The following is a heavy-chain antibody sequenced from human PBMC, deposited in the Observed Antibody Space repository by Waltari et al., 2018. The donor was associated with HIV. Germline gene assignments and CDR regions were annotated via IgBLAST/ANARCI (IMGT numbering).Heavy chain of an antibody. V-gene: IGHV4-38-2*02. J-gene: IGHJ3*02. Sequence: QVQLQESGPGLVKPSETLSLTCTVSGYSISSGYYWGWIRQPPGKGLEWIGSIYHSGSTYSNPSLKSRVTISVDTSKNQFSLKLSSVPAADTAVYYCARVPHPLMIVVVDDACDIWGQGTMVTVSS. D-gene: IGHD3-22*01. CDR3: ARVPHPLMIVVVDDACDI. CDR1: GYSISSGYY. CDR2: IYHSGST.